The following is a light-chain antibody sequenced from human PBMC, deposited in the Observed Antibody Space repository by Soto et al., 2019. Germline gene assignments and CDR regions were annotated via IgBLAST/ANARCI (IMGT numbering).Light chain of an antibody. CDR2: DTG. Sequence: QAEVTQEPSLTVSPGGTVTLTCGSSTGAVTSSLFPYWFQQKPGQAPRTLIYDTGNKHSWTPVRFSGSLLGDKAALTLSGAQPEDEADYYCLLSYSGTRVFGGGTKVTVL. V-gene: IGLV7-46*01. J-gene: IGLJ2*01. CDR1: TGAVTSSLF. CDR3: LLSYSGTRV.